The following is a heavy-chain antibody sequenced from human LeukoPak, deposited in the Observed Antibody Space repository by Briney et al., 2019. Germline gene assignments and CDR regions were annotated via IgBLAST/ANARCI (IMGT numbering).Heavy chain of an antibody. CDR2: IYYSGST. J-gene: IGHJ4*02. V-gene: IGHV4-31*03. CDR1: GGSISSGGYY. D-gene: IGHD4-23*01. CDR3: ARARDYGGNLDYFDY. Sequence: SSETLSLTCTVSGGSISSGGYYWSWIRQHPGKGLEWIGYIYYSGSTYYNPSLKSRVTISVDTSKNQFSLKLSSVTAADTAVYYCARARDYGGNLDYFDYWGQGTLVTVSS.